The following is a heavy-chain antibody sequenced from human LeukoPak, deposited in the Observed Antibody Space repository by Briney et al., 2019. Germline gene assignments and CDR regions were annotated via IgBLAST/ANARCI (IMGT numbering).Heavy chain of an antibody. CDR1: GFTFSSYS. J-gene: IGHJ6*04. CDR2: ISSSSSTI. Sequence: GGSLRLSCAASGFTFSSYSMNWVRQAPGKGLEWVSYISSSSSTIYYADSVKGRFTISRDNAKNSLYLQMNSLRAEDTAVYYCAREGDGYNMPHLDVWGKGTTVTVSS. CDR3: AREGDGYNMPHLDV. D-gene: IGHD5-24*01. V-gene: IGHV3-48*01.